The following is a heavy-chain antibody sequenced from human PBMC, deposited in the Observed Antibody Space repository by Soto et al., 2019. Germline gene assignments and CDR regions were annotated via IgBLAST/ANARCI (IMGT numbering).Heavy chain of an antibody. Sequence: QIQLAHSGDEVKKPGASVKVSCKVSTYTFTKYNMNWVRQAPGQGLEWMGWISANSGNTKYAQKFQGRVTMTADTSTSTVYMELRSLRSDDTAVYYCARDLAGYYSSDYWGQGTLVTVSS. CDR2: ISANSGNT. CDR1: TYTFTKYN. J-gene: IGHJ4*02. D-gene: IGHD3-9*01. V-gene: IGHV1-18*01. CDR3: ARDLAGYYSSDY.